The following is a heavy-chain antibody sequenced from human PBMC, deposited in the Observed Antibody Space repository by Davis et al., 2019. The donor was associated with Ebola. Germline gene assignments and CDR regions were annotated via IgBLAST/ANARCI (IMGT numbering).Heavy chain of an antibody. J-gene: IGHJ4*02. CDR3: ARDLNYDFWSAYLY. D-gene: IGHD3-3*01. CDR1: GFTFSSYA. V-gene: IGHV3-30-3*01. Sequence: GESLKISCAASGFTFSSYAMSWVRQAPGKGLEWVAVISYDGSNKYYADSVKGRFTISRDNSKNTLYLQMNSLRAEDTAVYYCARDLNYDFWSAYLYWGQGTLVTVSS. CDR2: ISYDGSNK.